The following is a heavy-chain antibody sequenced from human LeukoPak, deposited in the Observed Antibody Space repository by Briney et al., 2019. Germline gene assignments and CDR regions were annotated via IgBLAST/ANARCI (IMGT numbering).Heavy chain of an antibody. CDR3: AKDRVDTYGPENWLDP. CDR1: GFTFSTYA. D-gene: IGHD5-18*01. Sequence: PAGSLRLSCAVSGFTFSTYAMCWVRQAPRRGLEWVSGSSDSGNNSYYADSVKGRFTISRDNSKNTLYLQMNSLRAEDTAVYSCAKDRVDTYGPENWLDPWGQGTLVTVSS. J-gene: IGHJ5*02. V-gene: IGHV3-23*01. CDR2: SSDSGNNS.